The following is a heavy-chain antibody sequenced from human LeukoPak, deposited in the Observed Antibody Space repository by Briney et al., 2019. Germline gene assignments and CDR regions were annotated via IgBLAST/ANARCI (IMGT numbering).Heavy chain of an antibody. CDR1: GFTFSDYY. D-gene: IGHD1-26*01. Sequence: PGGSLRLSCAASGFTFSDYYMSWIRQAPGKGLEWLAFISPSGGAIYYADSVKGGFTISRDNAKNSLYLQMNSLKAEDTAVYYCARGLFVAGSFFDSWGQGTLVTVSS. CDR3: ARGLFVAGSFFDS. CDR2: ISPSGGAI. J-gene: IGHJ4*02. V-gene: IGHV3-11*04.